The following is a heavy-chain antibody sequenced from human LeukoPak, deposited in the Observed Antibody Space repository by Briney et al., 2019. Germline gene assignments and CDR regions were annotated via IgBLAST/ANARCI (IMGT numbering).Heavy chain of an antibody. CDR1: GGSISSSSYY. CDR2: IYYSGST. V-gene: IGHV4-39*07. D-gene: IGHD3/OR15-3a*01. Sequence: SETLSLTCTVSGGSISSSSYYWGWIRQPPGKGLEWIGSIYYSGSTYYNPSLKSRVTISVDTSKNQFSLKLSSVTAADTAVYYCARARRGDWYYFDYWGQGTLVTVSS. CDR3: ARARRGDWYYFDY. J-gene: IGHJ4*02.